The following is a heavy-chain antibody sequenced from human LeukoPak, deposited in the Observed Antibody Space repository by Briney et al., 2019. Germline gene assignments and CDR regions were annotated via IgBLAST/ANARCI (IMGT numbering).Heavy chain of an antibody. Sequence: RSLRLSCAASGFTFDDYAMHWVRQAPGKGLEWVSGVSWNSGSIGYADSVKGRFTISRDNAKNSLYLQMNSLRAEDTALYYCAKAGFFDYFDYWGQGTLVTVSS. CDR3: AKAGFFDYFDY. CDR1: GFTFDDYA. J-gene: IGHJ4*02. V-gene: IGHV3-9*01. CDR2: VSWNSGSI. D-gene: IGHD3-3*01.